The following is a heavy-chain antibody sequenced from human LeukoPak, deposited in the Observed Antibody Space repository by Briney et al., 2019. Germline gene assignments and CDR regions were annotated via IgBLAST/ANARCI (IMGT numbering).Heavy chain of an antibody. D-gene: IGHD2-2*01. CDR2: IRYDGSNK. CDR3: AKGSSSLSEYYFDY. Sequence: GGSLRLSCAASGFTFSSYGMHWVRQAPGKGLEWVAFIRYDGSNKYYADSVKGRFTISRDNSKNTLYLQMNSLRAEDTAVYYCAKGSSSLSEYYFDYWGQGTLVTVSS. CDR1: GFTFSSYG. V-gene: IGHV3-30*02. J-gene: IGHJ4*02.